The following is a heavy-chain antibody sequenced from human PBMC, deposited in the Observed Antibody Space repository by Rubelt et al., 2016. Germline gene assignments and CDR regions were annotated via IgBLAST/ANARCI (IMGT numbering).Heavy chain of an antibody. D-gene: IGHD2-15*01. Sequence: EVQLVESGGGLVQPGGSLKLSCAASGFTFSSYWMHWVRQAPGKGLVWVSRINSDGSSTSYADSVKGRFTISGDNAKNTLYLQMNSLRAEDTAGYYCARVRKVAANSGMDYYYYGMDVWGQGTTVTVSS. CDR1: GFTFSSYW. CDR2: INSDGSST. J-gene: IGHJ6*02. V-gene: IGHV3-74*01. CDR3: ARVRKVAANSGMDYYYYGMDV.